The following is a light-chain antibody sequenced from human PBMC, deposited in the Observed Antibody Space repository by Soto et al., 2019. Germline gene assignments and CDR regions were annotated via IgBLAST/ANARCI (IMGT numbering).Light chain of an antibody. V-gene: IGLV1-44*01. CDR1: SSNIGSST. CDR3: ATWDDRRGVV. Sequence: QSVLTQPPSASGTPGQRVTISCSGSSSNIGSSTVNWYQQLPGTAPKLLISSDNQRPSGVPDRFSGSKSGTSASLVISGLQSEDQADYSCATWDDRRGVVFGGGTKLTVL. J-gene: IGLJ2*01. CDR2: SDN.